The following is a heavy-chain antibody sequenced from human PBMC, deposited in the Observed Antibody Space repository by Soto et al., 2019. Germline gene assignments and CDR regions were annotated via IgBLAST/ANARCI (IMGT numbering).Heavy chain of an antibody. V-gene: IGHV1-46*01. J-gene: IGHJ4*02. CDR1: GYTFSNYY. CDR3: ERIRYSYESVTYPAFDH. CDR2: INPSGGTT. Sequence: QVQLVQSGAEVKKPGASVKVPCKASGYTFSNYYMHWVRQGPGQGVEWMGKINPSGGTTSYAQKFQGRVTMTSDTSTSTAYMELSSLRSEYTALYYCERIRYSYESVTYPAFDHWGQGTLVTVSS. D-gene: IGHD3-22*01.